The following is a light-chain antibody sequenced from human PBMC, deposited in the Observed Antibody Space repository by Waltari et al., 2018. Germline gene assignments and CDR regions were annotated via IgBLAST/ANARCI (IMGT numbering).Light chain of an antibody. CDR3: QSYDSSLFGV. Sequence: QPVLTQPPSVSGAAGQRVTISCTGNTPTIGADYDVNCYQQLPATAPKLLIFDNTNRPSGVPDRFSGSRSGTSASLAIAGLQAEDEADYYCQSYDSSLFGVFGGGTKLTVL. CDR1: TPTIGADYD. V-gene: IGLV1-40*01. J-gene: IGLJ3*02. CDR2: DNT.